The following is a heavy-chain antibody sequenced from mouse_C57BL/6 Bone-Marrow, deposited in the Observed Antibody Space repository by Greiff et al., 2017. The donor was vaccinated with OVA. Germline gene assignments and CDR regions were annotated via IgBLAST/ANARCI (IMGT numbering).Heavy chain of an antibody. CDR1: GYAFSSSW. D-gene: IGHD1-1*01. Sequence: QVTLKESGPELVKPGASVKISCKASGYAFSSSWMNWVKQRPGKGLEWIGRIYPGDGDTNYNGKFKGKATLTADKSSSTAYMQLSSLTSEDSAVYFCARLLGLITTVVATDYWGQGTTLTVSS. J-gene: IGHJ2*01. CDR3: ARLLGLITTVVATDY. CDR2: IYPGDGDT. V-gene: IGHV1-82*01.